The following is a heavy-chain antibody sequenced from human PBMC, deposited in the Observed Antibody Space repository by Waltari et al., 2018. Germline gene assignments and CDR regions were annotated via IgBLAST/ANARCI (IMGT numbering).Heavy chain of an antibody. CDR1: GGSISSGGYY. J-gene: IGHJ3*02. Sequence: QVQLQESGPGLVKPSQTLSLTCTVSGGSISSGGYYWSWISQHPGKGLEWIGYIYHSVSSYYNPSLKSRVTIAVDRSKNQFALKLSSVTAAYTAVYYFAGSQIAAAIGDAFDIWGQGTMVTVSS. D-gene: IGHD6-13*01. CDR2: IYHSVSS. CDR3: AGSQIAAAIGDAFDI. V-gene: IGHV4-31*09.